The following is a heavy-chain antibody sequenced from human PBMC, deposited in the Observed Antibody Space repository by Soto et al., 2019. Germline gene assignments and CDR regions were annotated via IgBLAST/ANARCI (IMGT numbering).Heavy chain of an antibody. Sequence: SETLSLTCAVYGGSFSGYYWSWIRQPPGKGLECIGEINHSGSTNYNPSLKSRVTISVDTSKNQFSLKLSSVTAADTAVYYCARWTPMITFGGVIVISGYYGMDVWGQGTTVTVSS. D-gene: IGHD3-16*02. V-gene: IGHV4-34*01. CDR1: GGSFSGYY. CDR2: INHSGST. CDR3: ARWTPMITFGGVIVISGYYGMDV. J-gene: IGHJ6*02.